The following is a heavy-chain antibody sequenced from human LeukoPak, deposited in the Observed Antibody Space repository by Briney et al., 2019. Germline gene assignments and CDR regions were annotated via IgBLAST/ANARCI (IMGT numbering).Heavy chain of an antibody. CDR1: GYTFTSYG. J-gene: IGHJ4*02. Sequence: VASVKVSCKASGYTFTSYGISWVRQAPGQGLEWMGWISAYNGNTNYAQKLQGRVTMTTDTSTSTAYMELRSLRSDDTAVYYCARDRRYCSGGSCFDYGAREPWSPSPQ. CDR3: ARDRRYCSGGSCFD. D-gene: IGHD2-15*01. CDR2: ISAYNGNT. V-gene: IGHV1-18*01.